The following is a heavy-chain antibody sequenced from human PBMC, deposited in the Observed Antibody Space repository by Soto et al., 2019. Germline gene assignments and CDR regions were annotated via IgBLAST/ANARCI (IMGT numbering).Heavy chain of an antibody. CDR1: GGTFSSYA. Sequence: ASVKVSCKASGGTFSSYAISWVRQAPGQGLEWMGGIIPIFGTANYAQKFQGRVTITADESTSTAYMELSSLRSEDTAVYYCARGRTYYYDSSGYYNGMDVWGQGTTVTVSS. D-gene: IGHD3-22*01. V-gene: IGHV1-69*13. CDR2: IIPIFGTA. J-gene: IGHJ6*02. CDR3: ARGRTYYYDSSGYYNGMDV.